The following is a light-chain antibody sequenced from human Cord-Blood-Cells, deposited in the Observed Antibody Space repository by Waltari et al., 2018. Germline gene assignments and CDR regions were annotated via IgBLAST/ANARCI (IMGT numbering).Light chain of an antibody. CDR2: QDS. V-gene: IGLV3-1*01. J-gene: IGLJ2*01. CDR3: QAWDSSTVV. Sequence: SYELTQPPSVSVSPGPTASITCTRAKLVLKYSCWYQRKPGQSPVLVIYQDSNRPSGIPERFSGSNSGNTATLTISGTQAMDEADYYCQAWDSSTVVFGGGTKLTVL. CDR1: KLVLKY.